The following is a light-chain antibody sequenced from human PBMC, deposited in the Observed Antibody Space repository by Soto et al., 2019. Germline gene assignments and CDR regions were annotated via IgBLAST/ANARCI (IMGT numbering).Light chain of an antibody. CDR2: DAS. V-gene: IGKV1-39*01. J-gene: IGKJ5*01. CDR1: QDISNY. CDR3: QQSYMDPIT. Sequence: IQMTHSPSSVSASVGDRVTITCLASQDISNYLNWYQKKPGKAPNLLIYDASRLQSGVPSRFSGSGGGTDFTLSISSVQPEDFATYFCQQSYMDPITFGQGTRLEI.